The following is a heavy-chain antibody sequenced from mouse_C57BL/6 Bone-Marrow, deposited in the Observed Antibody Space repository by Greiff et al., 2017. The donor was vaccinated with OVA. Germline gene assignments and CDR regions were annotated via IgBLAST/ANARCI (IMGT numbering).Heavy chain of an antibody. V-gene: IGHV1-18*01. Sequence: VQLQQSGPELVKPGASVKIPCKASGYTFTDYNMDWVKQSHGKSLEWIGDINPNNGGTIYNQKFKGKATLTVDKSSSTAYMELRSLTSEDTAVYYCARGLSYDNDEGSYAMDYWGQGTSVTVSS. D-gene: IGHD2-4*01. CDR1: GYTFTDYN. CDR2: INPNNGGT. CDR3: ARGLSYDNDEGSYAMDY. J-gene: IGHJ4*01.